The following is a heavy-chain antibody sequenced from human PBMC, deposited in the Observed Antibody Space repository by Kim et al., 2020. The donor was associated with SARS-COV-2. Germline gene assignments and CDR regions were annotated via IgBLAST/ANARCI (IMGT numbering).Heavy chain of an antibody. D-gene: IGHD2-2*01. CDR1: GGSFSGYY. Sequence: SETLSLTCAVYGGSFSGYYWSWIRQPPGKGLEWIGEINHSGSTNYNPSLKSRVTISVDTSKNQFSLKLSSVTAADTAVYYCARLIKDIVVVPATYWYFDLWGRGTLVTVSS. CDR2: INHSGST. V-gene: IGHV4-34*01. CDR3: ARLIKDIVVVPATYWYFDL. J-gene: IGHJ2*01.